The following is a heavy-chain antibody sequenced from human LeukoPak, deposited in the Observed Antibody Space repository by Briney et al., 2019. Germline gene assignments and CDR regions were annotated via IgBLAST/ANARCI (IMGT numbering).Heavy chain of an antibody. D-gene: IGHD6-6*01. CDR1: GFTFSSYA. CDR2: ISYDGSNK. CDR3: AGHSTTRIAVLYY. V-gene: IGHV3-30*01. J-gene: IGHJ4*02. Sequence: GRSLRLSCAASGFTFSSYAMHWVRQAPGKGLEWVAVISYDGSNKYYADSVKGRFTTSRDNSKNTLYLQMNSLRAEDTAVYYCAGHSTTRIAVLYYWGQGTLVTVSS.